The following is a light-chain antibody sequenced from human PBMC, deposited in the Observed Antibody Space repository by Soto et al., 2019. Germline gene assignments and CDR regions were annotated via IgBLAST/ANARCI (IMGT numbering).Light chain of an antibody. CDR2: EVT. J-gene: IGLJ1*01. Sequence: QSALTQPPSASGSPGQSVTISCTGTGSDIGNYNYVSWYQHHPGKAPKLIIYEVTERPSGVPDRFSGSKSGNTASLTVSGLQAEDAADYYCSSYGGRNNIVFGTGTKLTVL. CDR1: GSDIGNYNY. V-gene: IGLV2-8*01. CDR3: SSYGGRNNIV.